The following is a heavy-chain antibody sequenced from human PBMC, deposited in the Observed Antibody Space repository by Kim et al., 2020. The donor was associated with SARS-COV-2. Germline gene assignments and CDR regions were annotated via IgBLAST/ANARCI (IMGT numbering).Heavy chain of an antibody. J-gene: IGHJ5*02. V-gene: IGHV1-69*13. CDR2: IIPIFGTA. Sequence: SVKVSCKASGGTFSSYAISWVRQAPGQGLEWMGGIIPIFGTANYAQKFQGRVTITADESTSTAYMELSSLRSEDTAVYYCARDRGYYDSSGYHTADHNWFDPWGQGTLVTVSS. D-gene: IGHD3-22*01. CDR1: GGTFSSYA. CDR3: ARDRGYYDSSGYHTADHNWFDP.